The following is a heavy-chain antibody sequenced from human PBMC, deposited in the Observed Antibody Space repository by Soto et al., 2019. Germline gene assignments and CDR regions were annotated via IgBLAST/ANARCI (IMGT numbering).Heavy chain of an antibody. J-gene: IGHJ4*02. D-gene: IGHD1-26*01. CDR1: GFTFGNYW. CDR2: IHSDGTIT. Sequence: EVQLVESGGGLVQPGGSLRRSCATSGFTFGNYWMYWVRQAPGKGLVWVSRIHSDGTITTYADSVKGRFTISRDIAKNTLYLQMNSLRAEDTAVYYCARGRGSFYLDFWGQGTLVTVSS. CDR3: ARGRGSFYLDF. V-gene: IGHV3-74*01.